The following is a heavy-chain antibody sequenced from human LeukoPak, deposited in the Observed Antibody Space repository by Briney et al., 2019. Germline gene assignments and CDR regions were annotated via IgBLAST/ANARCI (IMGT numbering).Heavy chain of an antibody. J-gene: IGHJ4*02. D-gene: IGHD3-10*01. CDR1: GLSFCSYW. V-gene: IGHV3-7*01. CDR3: ARDAFGDFSY. Sequence: GGSLRLSCVASGLSFCSYWMDWVRQAPGKGLEWVANIRKDGGDIHYVDSVKGRFTISRDNAKNSVYLQMHSLRAEDTAMYYCARDAFGDFSYWGQGILVTVSS. CDR2: IRKDGGDI.